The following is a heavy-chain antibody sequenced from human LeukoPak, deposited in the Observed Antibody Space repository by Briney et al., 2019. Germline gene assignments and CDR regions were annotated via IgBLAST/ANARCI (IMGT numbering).Heavy chain of an antibody. D-gene: IGHD5-24*01. CDR3: ARDGYNYYLDY. V-gene: IGHV3-66*02. J-gene: IGHJ4*02. CDR2: IYSGGST. Sequence: GGSLRLSCAASGFTVSSNYMSWVRQAPGKGLEWVSVIYSGGSTYYADSVKGRFTISRDKSKNTLYLQMNSLRAEDTAVYYCARDGYNYYLDYWGQGTLVTVSS. CDR1: GFTVSSNY.